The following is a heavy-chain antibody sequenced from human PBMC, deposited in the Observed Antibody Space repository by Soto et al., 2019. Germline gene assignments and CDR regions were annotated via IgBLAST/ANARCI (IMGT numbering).Heavy chain of an antibody. CDR1: GGTFSGYA. D-gene: IGHD5-12*01. J-gene: IGHJ6*02. V-gene: IGHV1-69*13. Sequence: SVKVSCKASGGTFSGYAISWVRQAPGQGLEWMGGIIPIFGTANYAQKFQGRVTITADESTSTAYMELSSLRSEDTAVYYCARDSRRGGYDSGYYYYYYGMDVWGQGTTVTVSS. CDR3: ARDSRRGGYDSGYYYYYYGMDV. CDR2: IIPIFGTA.